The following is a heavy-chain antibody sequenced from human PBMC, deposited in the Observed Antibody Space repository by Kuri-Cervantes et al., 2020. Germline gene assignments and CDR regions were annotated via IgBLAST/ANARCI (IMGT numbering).Heavy chain of an antibody. D-gene: IGHD5/OR15-5a*01. CDR1: GFTFSSFG. V-gene: IGHV3-33*08. Sequence: GESLKISCAASGFTFSSFGFHWVRQAPGKGLEWVALIWYDGYGKYYADSVKGRFTISRDNSKNTLYLQMNSLRPEDTAVYYCARDRDVVFAGWFDPWGQGTLVTVSS. J-gene: IGHJ5*02. CDR2: IWYDGYGK. CDR3: ARDRDVVFAGWFDP.